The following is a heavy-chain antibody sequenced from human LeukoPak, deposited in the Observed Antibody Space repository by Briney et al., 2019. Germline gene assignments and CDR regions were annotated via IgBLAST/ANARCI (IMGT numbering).Heavy chain of an antibody. Sequence: SETLSLTCEVYGGSFRAYYCAWIRQPPGKGLEWIGDFDHSGRINYNPSLNNRVSISMDTSKSQCFLTVSSMTAADTGVYYCARGGNAQNYYYFYMDVWGNGSSVIVSS. CDR3: ARGGNAQNYYYFYMDV. CDR1: GGSFRAYY. J-gene: IGHJ6*03. CDR2: FDHSGRI. V-gene: IGHV4-34*01.